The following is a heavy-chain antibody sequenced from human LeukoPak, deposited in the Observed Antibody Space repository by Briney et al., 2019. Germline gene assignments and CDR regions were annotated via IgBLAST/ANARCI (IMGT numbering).Heavy chain of an antibody. D-gene: IGHD3-22*01. CDR3: AREGYYDSSGLFHLDPFDY. V-gene: IGHV4-39*07. CDR2: IYHSGNT. J-gene: IGHJ4*02. Sequence: SETLSLTCTVSGGSIRSSSYYWGWIRQAPGKGLEWIGSIYHSGNTYYNPSLKSRVTISVDTSKNQFSLKLRSVTAADTAVYYCAREGYYDSSGLFHLDPFDYWGQGTLVTVSS. CDR1: GGSIRSSSYY.